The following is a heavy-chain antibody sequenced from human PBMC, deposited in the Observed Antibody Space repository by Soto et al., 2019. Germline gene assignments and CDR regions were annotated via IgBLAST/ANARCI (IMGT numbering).Heavy chain of an antibody. J-gene: IGHJ4*02. V-gene: IGHV3-33*01. D-gene: IGHD3-9*01. CDR2: IWYDGSNK. Sequence: QVQLVESGGGVVQPGRSLRLSCAASGFTFSSYGMHWVRQAPGKGLEWVAVIWYDGSNKYYADSVKGRFTISRDNSKNTLYLQMNSLRAEDTAVYYCARDQHLVSSYYDILTGYSPRGYYFDYWGQGTLVTVSS. CDR1: GFTFSSYG. CDR3: ARDQHLVSSYYDILTGYSPRGYYFDY.